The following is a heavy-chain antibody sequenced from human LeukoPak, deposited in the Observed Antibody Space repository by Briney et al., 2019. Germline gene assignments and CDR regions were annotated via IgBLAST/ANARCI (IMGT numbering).Heavy chain of an antibody. CDR1: GGSISRGGYH. D-gene: IGHD2-2*01. Sequence: SETLSLTCTVSGGSISRGGYHWDWIRQRPGQGLEWIGCIYHSGNSAYNPSLESRFTISIDTSKNQVSLKLSSVTAADTAVYYCARFTNGFDYWGQGTLVTVSS. CDR3: ARFTNGFDY. V-gene: IGHV4-31*03. CDR2: IYHSGNS. J-gene: IGHJ4*02.